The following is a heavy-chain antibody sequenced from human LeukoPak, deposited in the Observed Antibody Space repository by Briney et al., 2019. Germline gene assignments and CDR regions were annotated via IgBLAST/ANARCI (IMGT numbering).Heavy chain of an antibody. D-gene: IGHD3-22*01. J-gene: IGHJ4*02. CDR3: AKDSTSYYYGLDY. CDR1: GFTFSTYG. V-gene: IGHV3-30*18. CDR2: ISSDGSNK. Sequence: GGSLRLSCAASGFTFSTYGMHWVHQAPGKGLEWVAVISSDGSNKYYADSVKGRFTISRDNSKNTLFLQMNSLRAEDTAVYYCAKDSTSYYYGLDYWGLGTLVTVSS.